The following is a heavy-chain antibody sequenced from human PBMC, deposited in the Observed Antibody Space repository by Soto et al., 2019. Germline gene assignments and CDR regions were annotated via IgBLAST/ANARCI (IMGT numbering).Heavy chain of an antibody. J-gene: IGHJ4*02. CDR1: GFTFSGSA. V-gene: IGHV3-73*01. Sequence: EVQLVESGGGLVQPGGSLKLSCAASGFTFSGSAMHWVRQASGKGLEWVGRIRSKANSYATAYAASVKGRFTISRDDSXNTAYLQMNSLKTEDTAVYYCTRQGIAVAGRPFDYWGQGTLVTVSS. CDR3: TRQGIAVAGRPFDY. CDR2: IRSKANSYAT. D-gene: IGHD6-19*01.